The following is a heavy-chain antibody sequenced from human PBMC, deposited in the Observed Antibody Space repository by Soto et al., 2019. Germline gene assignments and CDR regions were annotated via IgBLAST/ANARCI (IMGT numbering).Heavy chain of an antibody. J-gene: IGHJ3*02. CDR3: TTSGQGLQRDI. Sequence: GGSLRLSCAVSGLTFSTAWINWVRQAPGKGLEWVGRIKSTSHGGTTDFAAPVKGRFAISTDDSKNTLYLQMNSLKTEDTAVYYCTTSGQGLQRDIWGQGTMVTVSS. CDR2: IKSTSHGGTT. CDR1: GLTFSTAW. V-gene: IGHV3-15*07.